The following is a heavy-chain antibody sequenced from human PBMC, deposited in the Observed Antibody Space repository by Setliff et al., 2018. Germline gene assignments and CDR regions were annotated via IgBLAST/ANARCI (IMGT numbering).Heavy chain of an antibody. J-gene: IGHJ4*02. CDR1: GDSFNNYA. CDR3: ATGQHSGSWTLDQ. V-gene: IGHV1-69*05. CDR2: IIPMFGTP. D-gene: IGHD6-13*01. Sequence: GASVKVSCKASGDSFNNYAISWVRQAPGQGLEWMGGIIPMFGTPAYAQKFQDRVTIIRDTSATTAYVELHSLRSDDTAVYYCATGQHSGSWTLDQWGQGTLVTVSS.